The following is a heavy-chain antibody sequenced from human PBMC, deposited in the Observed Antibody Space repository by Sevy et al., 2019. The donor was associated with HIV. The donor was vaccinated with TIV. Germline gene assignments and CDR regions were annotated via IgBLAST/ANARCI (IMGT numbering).Heavy chain of an antibody. CDR3: ATTKDYYESSGSPFDD. D-gene: IGHD3-22*01. J-gene: IGHJ4*02. CDR1: GKKVTQLA. CDR2: FDPEDGET. V-gene: IGHV1-24*01. Sequence: ASVKVSCKVSGKKVTQLAMHWVRQAPGKGLEWMATFDPEDGETFYAQNFQGRVTMTEDTSRDTAYMESSSLRSEDAAVYYCATTKDYYESSGSPFDDWGQGTLVTVSS.